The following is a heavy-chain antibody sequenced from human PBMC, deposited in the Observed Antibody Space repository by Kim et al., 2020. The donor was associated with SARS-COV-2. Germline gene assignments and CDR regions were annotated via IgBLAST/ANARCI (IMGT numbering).Heavy chain of an antibody. D-gene: IGHD3-3*01. J-gene: IGHJ3*02. CDR3: ARGDTIFGVVINAFDI. V-gene: IGHV4-31*02. Sequence: SLKNRVNISVDTSKNQFSLKLSSVTAADTAVYYCARGDTIFGVVINAFDIWGQGTMVTVSS.